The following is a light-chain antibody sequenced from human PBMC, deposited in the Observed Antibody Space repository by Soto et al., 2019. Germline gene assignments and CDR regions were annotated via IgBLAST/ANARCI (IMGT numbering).Light chain of an antibody. CDR2: WAS. V-gene: IGKV4-1*01. CDR3: QQYYTTPRT. J-gene: IGKJ1*01. Sequence: DIVMTQSPDCLAVSLGESATINCRSSQTVLDSSNNKDYLSWYQQKAGQPPKLLIYWASTRDFGVPDRFSGSGSGTDFTLTISSLQAADVAVYYCQQYYTTPRTFXHGTKVDIK. CDR1: QTVLDSSNNKDY.